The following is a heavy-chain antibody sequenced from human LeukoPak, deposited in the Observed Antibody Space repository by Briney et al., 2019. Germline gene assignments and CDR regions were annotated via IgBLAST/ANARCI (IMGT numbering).Heavy chain of an antibody. CDR3: TSAAVAGTVY. D-gene: IGHD6-19*01. J-gene: IGHJ4*02. V-gene: IGHV3-48*02. CDR2: ISSSSSSI. Sequence: GGSLRLSCVVSGFTFSNYGINWVRQAPGKGLEWISHISSSSSSIYYADSVRGRFTISRDNAKNSLYLQMNSLRDDDTAVYYCTSAAVAGTVYWGQGTLDTVSS. CDR1: GFTFSNYG.